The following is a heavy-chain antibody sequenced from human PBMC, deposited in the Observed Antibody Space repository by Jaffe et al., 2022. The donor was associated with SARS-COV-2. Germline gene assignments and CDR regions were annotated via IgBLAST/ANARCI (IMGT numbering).Heavy chain of an antibody. CDR2: ISGSGGST. CDR1: GFTFSSYA. D-gene: IGHD2-15*01. Sequence: EVQLLESGGGLVQPGGSLRLSCAASGFTFSSYAMSWVRQAPGKGLEWVSAISGSGGSTYYADSVKGRFTISRDNSKNTLYLQMNSLRAEDTAVYYCAKDWDLGYGGGGDYFDYWGQGTLVTVSS. CDR3: AKDWDLGYGGGGDYFDY. V-gene: IGHV3-23*01. J-gene: IGHJ4*02.